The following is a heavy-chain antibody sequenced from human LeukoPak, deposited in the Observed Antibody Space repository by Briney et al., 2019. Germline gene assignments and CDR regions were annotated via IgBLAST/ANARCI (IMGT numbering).Heavy chain of an antibody. CDR2: INPSGGST. CDR3: ARDRIVGAPMHRYNWFDP. V-gene: IGHV1-46*01. CDR1: GGTFSTYT. D-gene: IGHD1-26*01. J-gene: IGHJ5*02. Sequence: ASVKVSCKASGGTFSTYTFTWVRQAPGQGLEWMGIINPSGGSTSYAQKFQGRVTMTRDTSTSTVYMELSSLRSEDTAVYYCARDRIVGAPMHRYNWFDPWGQGTLVTVSS.